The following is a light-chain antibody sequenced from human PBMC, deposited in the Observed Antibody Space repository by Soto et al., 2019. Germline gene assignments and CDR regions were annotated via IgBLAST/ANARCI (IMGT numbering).Light chain of an antibody. Sequence: EIVMTQSPATLSVSPWVRATLSCRASQSVRTKLAWYQQKAGQAPRLLIYGASTRATGIPDRFSGSGSGTDFTLTISRLEPEDLAVYYCQQYGSSPWTFGQGTKVDIK. CDR2: GAS. CDR1: QSVRTK. V-gene: IGKV3-20*01. J-gene: IGKJ1*01. CDR3: QQYGSSPWT.